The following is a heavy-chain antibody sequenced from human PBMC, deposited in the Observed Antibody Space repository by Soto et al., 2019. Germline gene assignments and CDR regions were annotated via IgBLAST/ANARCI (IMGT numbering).Heavy chain of an antibody. J-gene: IGHJ6*02. CDR1: GFTFSSYG. CDR3: AKDRSAGTMGFYYYYGMDV. V-gene: IGHV3-30*18. D-gene: IGHD6-19*01. Sequence: QVQLVESGGGVVQPGMSLRLSCAASGFTFSSYGMHWVRQAPGKGLEWVAVISYDGSNKYYADSVKGRFTISRDNSKNTLYLKMNSLRAEDTAVYYCAKDRSAGTMGFYYYYGMDVWGQGTTVTVSS. CDR2: ISYDGSNK.